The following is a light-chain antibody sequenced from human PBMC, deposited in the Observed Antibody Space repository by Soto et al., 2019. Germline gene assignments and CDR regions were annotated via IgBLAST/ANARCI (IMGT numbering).Light chain of an antibody. CDR1: QAVPNN. Sequence: DIHLTQSQSFLSASVGDRVTITCRPSQAVPNNMAWYQQKPGKPPKLLIYEESTLHSGVPSRFSGRKSGTQFTLTIDSLQPEDFATYYCQQVKTYPRTFGGGTKVEIK. V-gene: IGKV1-9*01. CDR2: EES. CDR3: QQVKTYPRT. J-gene: IGKJ4*01.